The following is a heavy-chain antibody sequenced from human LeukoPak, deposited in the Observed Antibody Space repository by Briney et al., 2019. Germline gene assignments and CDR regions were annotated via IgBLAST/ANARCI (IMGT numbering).Heavy chain of an antibody. V-gene: IGHV3-9*01. Sequence: GGSLRLSCAASGFTFHQYAIHWVRQVPGKGLEWVSGISWNSSSIGYADSVKGRFTISRDSAKNSVYLQMNSLRPEDTALYYCAKDKAPLYSGYDWDLDFWGQGTLVTVSS. J-gene: IGHJ4*02. CDR3: AKDKAPLYSGYDWDLDF. D-gene: IGHD5-12*01. CDR1: GFTFHQYA. CDR2: ISWNSSSI.